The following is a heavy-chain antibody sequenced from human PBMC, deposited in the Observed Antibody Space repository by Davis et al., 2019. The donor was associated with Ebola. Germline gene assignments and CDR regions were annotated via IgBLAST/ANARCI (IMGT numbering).Heavy chain of an antibody. CDR1: GYTFTSYG. J-gene: IGHJ4*02. CDR3: ARDRPPYYYDSSGPFDY. CDR2: INPSGGGT. Sequence: ASVKVSCKASGYTFTSYGISWVRQAPGQGLEWMGVINPSGGGTTYAQKFQGRVTMTRDTSTSIVYMELRSLRSEDTAVYYCARDRPPYYYDSSGPFDYWGQGTLVTVSS. D-gene: IGHD3-22*01. V-gene: IGHV1-46*01.